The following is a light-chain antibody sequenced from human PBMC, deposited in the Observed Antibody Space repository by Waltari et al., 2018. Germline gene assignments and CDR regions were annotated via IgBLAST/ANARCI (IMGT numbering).Light chain of an antibody. V-gene: IGKV1-33*01. CDR3: QQYDNPPIT. CDR1: QDISNY. J-gene: IGKJ3*01. CDR2: DAS. Sequence: DIQMTQSPSSLSASVGDRVTITCQASQDISNYLNWYQQKPGKAPKLLIYDASNLETGVPSRFSGSGSGTDFTFTISSLQPEDIATYYCQQYDNPPITFGPGTKVDIK.